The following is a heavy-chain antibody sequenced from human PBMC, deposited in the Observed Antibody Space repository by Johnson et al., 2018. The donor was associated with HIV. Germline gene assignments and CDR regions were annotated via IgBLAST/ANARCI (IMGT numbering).Heavy chain of an antibody. CDR3: ARDRIQWWSYVGTFDV. CDR1: GFTFSSYA. CDR2: ISYDGSNK. J-gene: IGHJ3*01. V-gene: IGHV3-30*14. D-gene: IGHD2-15*01. Sequence: QMLLVESGGGVVQPGRSLRLSCAASGFTFSSYAMHWVRQAPGKGLEWVAVISYDGSNKYYADSVKGRFTISRDNSKNTLYLQMGSLRAEDMAVYYCARDRIQWWSYVGTFDVWGQGTTVTVSS.